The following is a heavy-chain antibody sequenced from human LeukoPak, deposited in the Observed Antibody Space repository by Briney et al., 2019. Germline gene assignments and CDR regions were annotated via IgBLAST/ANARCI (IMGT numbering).Heavy chain of an antibody. J-gene: IGHJ4*02. CDR1: GFTFSSHG. CDR2: IIPSGHTT. D-gene: IGHD5-24*01. Sequence: GGSLRLSCVASGFTFSSHGMNWVSQAPGKGLEWVSGIIPSGHTTYYADSVRGRFTISRDNSRNTVYLQMNSLRAEDTAVYYCAKDDRWLQFCCWGQGTLVTVSA. V-gene: IGHV3-23*01. CDR3: AKDDRWLQFCC.